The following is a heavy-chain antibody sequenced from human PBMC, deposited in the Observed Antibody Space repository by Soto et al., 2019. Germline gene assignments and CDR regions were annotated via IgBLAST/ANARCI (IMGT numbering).Heavy chain of an antibody. CDR1: GGSISSNYF. D-gene: IGHD6-19*01. CDR2: ISHRGSV. CDR3: ARSFGWYAIDY. Sequence: QVLLQESGPGLVQPSGTLSLSCAVSGGSISSNYFWGWVRQPPGKGREWVGDISHRGSVNYNPSLKSRVTISIDKSKNQFSLKLNSVTAADTAVYYCARSFGWYAIDYWGQGTLVIVSS. V-gene: IGHV4-4*02. J-gene: IGHJ4*02.